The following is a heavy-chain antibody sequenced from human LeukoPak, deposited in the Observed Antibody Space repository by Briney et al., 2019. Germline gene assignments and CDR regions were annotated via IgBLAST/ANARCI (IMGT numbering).Heavy chain of an antibody. CDR2: ISSSGSTI. CDR3: AMLVWGSYRYQFDY. D-gene: IGHD3-16*02. Sequence: GGSLRLSCAASGFTFSSYEMNWVRQAPGKGLEWVSYISSSGSTIYYADSVKGRFTISRDNAKNSLYLQMNSLRAEDTAVYYCAMLVWGSYRYQFDYWGQGTLVTVSS. V-gene: IGHV3-48*03. CDR1: GFTFSSYE. J-gene: IGHJ4*02.